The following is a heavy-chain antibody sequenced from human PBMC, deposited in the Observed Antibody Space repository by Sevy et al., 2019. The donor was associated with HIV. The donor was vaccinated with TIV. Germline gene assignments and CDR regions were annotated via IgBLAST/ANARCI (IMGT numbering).Heavy chain of an antibody. J-gene: IGHJ4*02. V-gene: IGHV3-66*01. CDR3: VGSLGGPLYQ. CDR1: GFDVNTGF. CDR2: IYKSGNT. Sequence: GGSLRLSCAVSGFDVNTGFMSWVRQAPGKGLEWVSVIYKSGNTYYVDSVMGRFTMSRDSGRNTLYLQMTHLRVEDTAMYYCVGSLGGPLYQWGQGPRLRVSS. D-gene: IGHD3-16*01.